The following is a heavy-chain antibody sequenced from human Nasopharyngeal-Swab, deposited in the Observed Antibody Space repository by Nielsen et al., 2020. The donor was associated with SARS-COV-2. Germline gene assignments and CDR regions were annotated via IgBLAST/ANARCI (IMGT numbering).Heavy chain of an antibody. J-gene: IGHJ3*02. CDR2: IYYSGST. D-gene: IGHD5-12*01. V-gene: IGHV4-31*02. Sequence: RQAPGKGLEWIGYIYYSGSTYYNPSLKSRVTISVDTSKNQFSLKLSSVTAADTAVYYCAREGVGRYSGYDPKGVNWPDAFDIWGQGTMVTVSS. CDR3: AREGVGRYSGYDPKGVNWPDAFDI.